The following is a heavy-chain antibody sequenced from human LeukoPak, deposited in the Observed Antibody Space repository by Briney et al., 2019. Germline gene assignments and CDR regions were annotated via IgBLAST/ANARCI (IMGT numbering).Heavy chain of an antibody. Sequence: KPSETLSLTSTVSGGSISSSTYYWGWIRQPPGKGLEWIGSIYYSGSTSYNPSLKSRVTISVDTSKNQFSLKLDSVTAADTAVYYCARNASDSGTSYFDYWGQGTLVTVSS. CDR3: ARNASDSGTSYFDY. V-gene: IGHV4-39*01. CDR1: GGSISSSTYY. D-gene: IGHD1-26*01. CDR2: IYYSGST. J-gene: IGHJ4*02.